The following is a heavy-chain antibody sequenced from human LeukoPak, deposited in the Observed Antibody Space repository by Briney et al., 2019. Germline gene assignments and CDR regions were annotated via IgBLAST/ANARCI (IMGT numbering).Heavy chain of an antibody. Sequence: GGSLRLSCAASGFTFSSYAMSWVRQAPGKGLEWVSYISSSGSTIYYADSVKGRFTISRDNAKNSLYLQMNSLRAEDTAVYYCARASRYGLNWFDPWGQGTLVTVSS. V-gene: IGHV3-48*04. CDR3: ARASRYGLNWFDP. D-gene: IGHD3-10*01. J-gene: IGHJ5*02. CDR2: ISSSGSTI. CDR1: GFTFSSYA.